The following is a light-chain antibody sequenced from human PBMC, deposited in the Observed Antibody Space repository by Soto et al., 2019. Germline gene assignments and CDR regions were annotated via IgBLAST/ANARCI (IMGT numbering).Light chain of an antibody. J-gene: IGLJ1*01. CDR2: SNN. CDR1: NSNIGSNA. V-gene: IGLV1-44*01. CDR3: AAWDRSLNAYV. Sequence: SAIAQPPPPSGTPGQTATISCSGTNSNIGSNAVNCYQQLPGTAPKLLIYSNNQRPSGVPDRFSGSKYGTSASLDITGLQSEEAADYYCAAWDRSLNAYVSENGT.